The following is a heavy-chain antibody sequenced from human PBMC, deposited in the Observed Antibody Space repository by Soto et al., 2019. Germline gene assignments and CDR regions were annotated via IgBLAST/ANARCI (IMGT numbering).Heavy chain of an antibody. J-gene: IGHJ4*02. CDR2: ISAYNGNT. CDR1: GYTFTSYG. D-gene: IGHD1-1*01. Sequence: QVQLVQSGAEVKKPGASVKVSCKASGYTFTSYGISWVRQAPGQGLEWMGWISAYNGNTNYAQKLQGRVTMTTDTPTSTANRERGGRRSTERAVYYWGRETGGELKRGGFFAYGGQGTLVPVP. V-gene: IGHV1-18*01. CDR3: GRETGGELKRGGFFAY.